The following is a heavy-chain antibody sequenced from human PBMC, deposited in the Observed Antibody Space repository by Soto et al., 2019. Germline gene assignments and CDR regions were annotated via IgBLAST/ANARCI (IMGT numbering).Heavy chain of an antibody. CDR1: GFTFSSYA. D-gene: IGHD3-3*01. V-gene: IGHV3-30-3*01. CDR2: ISYDGSNK. Sequence: QVQLVESGGGVVQPGRSLRLSCAASGFTFSSYAMHWVRQAPGKGLEWVAVISYDGSNKYYADSVKGRFTISRDNSKNTLYLQMNSLRAEATAVYYCARAKRDLRFLEWSYYYDYWGQGSLVTVSS. CDR3: ARAKRDLRFLEWSYYYDY. J-gene: IGHJ4*02.